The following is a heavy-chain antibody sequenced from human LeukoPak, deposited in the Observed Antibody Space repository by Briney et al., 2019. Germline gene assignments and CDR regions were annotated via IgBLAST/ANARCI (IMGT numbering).Heavy chain of an antibody. Sequence: ASVKVSCKASGYTFTGYYMHWVRQAPGQGLEWMGWINPNSGGTNYAQKFQGRVTMTRDTSISTAYMELSRLRSDDTAVYYCARVAKIQLWLMDYWGQGALVTVSS. CDR1: GYTFTGYY. CDR3: ARVAKIQLWLMDY. J-gene: IGHJ4*02. V-gene: IGHV1-2*02. CDR2: INPNSGGT. D-gene: IGHD5-18*01.